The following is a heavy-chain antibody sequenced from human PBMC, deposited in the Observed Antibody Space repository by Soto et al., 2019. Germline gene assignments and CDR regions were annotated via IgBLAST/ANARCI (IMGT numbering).Heavy chain of an antibody. V-gene: IGHV3-23*01. D-gene: IGHD3-10*01. CDR2: LSGSGGTT. CDR3: AKQRADYGSGSDTYYFDF. J-gene: IGHJ4*02. Sequence: EVHLLESGGGLVQPGGSLRLSCSTSGFTFSTYAMNWVRQAPGKGLEWVSGLSGSGGTTYYADSVRGRFTISRDNSKNTLFLQMNSLRAGDTALYYCAKQRADYGSGSDTYYFDFWGQGTLVTVSS. CDR1: GFTFSTYA.